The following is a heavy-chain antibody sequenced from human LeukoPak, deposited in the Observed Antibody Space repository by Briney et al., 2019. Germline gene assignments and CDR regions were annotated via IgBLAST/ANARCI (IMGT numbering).Heavy chain of an antibody. D-gene: IGHD5-18*01. V-gene: IGHV3-21*01. CDR2: ISSSSSYI. J-gene: IGHJ4*02. CDR3: ARDRYSYGSRWSQQYYFDY. CDR1: GFTFSSYS. Sequence: GGSLRLSCAASGFTFSSYSMNWVRQAPGKGLEWVSSISSSSSYIYYADSVKGRFTISRDNAKNSLCLQMNSLRAEDTAVYYCARDRYSYGSRWSQQYYFDYWGQGTLVTVSS.